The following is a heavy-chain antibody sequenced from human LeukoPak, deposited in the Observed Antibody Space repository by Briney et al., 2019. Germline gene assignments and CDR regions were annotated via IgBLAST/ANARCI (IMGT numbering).Heavy chain of an antibody. V-gene: IGHV1-69*06. Sequence: ASVKVSCKASGGTFSSYAISWVRQAPGQGLEWMGGIIPIFGTANYAQKLQGRVTITADKSTSTAYMELSSLRSEDTAVYYCARVASGDLTYFDYWGQGTLVTVSS. CDR1: GGTFSSYA. J-gene: IGHJ4*02. CDR3: ARVASGDLTYFDY. D-gene: IGHD3-10*01. CDR2: IIPIFGTA.